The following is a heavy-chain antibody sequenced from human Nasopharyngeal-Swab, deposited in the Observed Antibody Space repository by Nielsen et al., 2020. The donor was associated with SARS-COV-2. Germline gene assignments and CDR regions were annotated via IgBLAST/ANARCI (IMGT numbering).Heavy chain of an antibody. J-gene: IGHJ5*02. CDR2: ISSSSSTI. CDR1: GFTFSSYS. V-gene: IGHV3-48*01. D-gene: IGHD4-17*01. Sequence: GGSLRLSCAASGFTFSSYSMNWVRQAPGKGLEWVSYISSSSSTIYYADSVKGRFTISRDNAKNSLYLQMNSLRAEDTAVYYCARDMSDYGDYAYNWFDPWGQGTLVTVPS. CDR3: ARDMSDYGDYAYNWFDP.